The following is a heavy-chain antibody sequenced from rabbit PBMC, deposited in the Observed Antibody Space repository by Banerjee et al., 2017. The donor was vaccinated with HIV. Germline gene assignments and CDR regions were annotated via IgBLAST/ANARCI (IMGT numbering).Heavy chain of an antibody. V-gene: IGHV1S45*01. CDR2: IYGGSSGST. CDR3: ARDLAGVIGWNFNL. Sequence: QEQLEESGGDLVKPEGSLTLTCTASAFSFSSTDYMCWVRQAPGKGLEWIACIYGGSSGSTYYASWAKGRFTISKTSSTTVTLQLTSLTAADTATYFCARDLAGVIGWNFNLWGPGTLVTVS. J-gene: IGHJ4*01. CDR1: AFSFSSTDY. D-gene: IGHD4-1*01.